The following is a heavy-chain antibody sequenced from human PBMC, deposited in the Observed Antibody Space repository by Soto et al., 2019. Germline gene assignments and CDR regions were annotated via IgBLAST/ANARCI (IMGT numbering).Heavy chain of an antibody. J-gene: IGHJ5*02. CDR2: ISAYNGNT. CDR1: GYTFTSYG. D-gene: IGHD3-10*01. CDR3: ARALLTMVRGATFHWFDP. V-gene: IGHV1-18*01. Sequence: GASVKVSCKASGYTFTSYGISWVRQAPGQGLEWMGWISAYNGNTNYAQKLQGRVTMTTDTSTSTAYMELRSLRSDDTAVYYCARALLTMVRGATFHWFDPWGQGTLVTVSS.